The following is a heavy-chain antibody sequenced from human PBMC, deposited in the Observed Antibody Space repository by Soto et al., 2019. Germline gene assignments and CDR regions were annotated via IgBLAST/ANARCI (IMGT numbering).Heavy chain of an antibody. V-gene: IGHV1-69*02. CDR3: ARAGTVAGAFDY. J-gene: IGHJ4*02. Sequence: QVQLVQSGAEVKKPRSSVKVSCKASGGTFSSYTISWVRQAPGQGLEWMGRIIPILGIANYAQKFQGRVTITADKSTSTAYMELSSLRSEDTAVYYCARAGTVAGAFDYWGQGTLVTVSS. D-gene: IGHD6-19*01. CDR2: IIPILGIA. CDR1: GGTFSSYT.